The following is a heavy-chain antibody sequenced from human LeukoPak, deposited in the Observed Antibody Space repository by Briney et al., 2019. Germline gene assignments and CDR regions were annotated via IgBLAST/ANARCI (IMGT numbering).Heavy chain of an antibody. CDR3: ARDGSVESGHYYFDY. Sequence: GASVKVSCKASGYTFTGYYMHWVRQAPGQGLEWMGWINPNSGGTNYAQKLQGRVILTRDTSFTTAYMELSGLRSDDTAIYYCARDGSVESGHYYFDYWGQGALVTVSS. CDR1: GYTFTGYY. J-gene: IGHJ4*02. D-gene: IGHD3-10*01. CDR2: INPNSGGT. V-gene: IGHV1-2*02.